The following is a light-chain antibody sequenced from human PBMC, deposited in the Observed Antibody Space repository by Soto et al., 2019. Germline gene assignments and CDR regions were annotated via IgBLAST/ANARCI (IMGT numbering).Light chain of an antibody. V-gene: IGLV2-14*01. J-gene: IGLJ1*01. CDR2: EVT. CDR3: SSYTRTTRTSTLYV. Sequence: QSVLTQPASVSGSPGQSITISCTGTSSDVGRYNYVSWYQQHPGKAPKLMIYEVTNRPSGVSNRFSGSKSGNTASLSISGLQAEDEADYYCSSYTRTTRTSTLYVFGTGTQLTVL. CDR1: SSDVGRYNY.